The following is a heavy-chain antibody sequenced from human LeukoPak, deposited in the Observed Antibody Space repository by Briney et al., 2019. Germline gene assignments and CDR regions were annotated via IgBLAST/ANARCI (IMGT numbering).Heavy chain of an antibody. CDR1: GYTITNNY. V-gene: IGHV1-46*01. CDR2: INPSGTGT. CDR3: ARGRTKDAFDI. D-gene: IGHD1-14*01. Sequence: GASVKVSCKASGYTITNNYMHWVRQAPGQGLEWMGVINPSGTGTSYAQKFQGRVTITRNTSISTAYMELSSLRSEDTAVYYCARGRTKDAFDIWGQGTMVTVSS. J-gene: IGHJ3*02.